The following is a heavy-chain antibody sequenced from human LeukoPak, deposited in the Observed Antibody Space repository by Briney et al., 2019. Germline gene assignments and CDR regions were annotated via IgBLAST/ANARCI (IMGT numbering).Heavy chain of an antibody. D-gene: IGHD2-15*01. J-gene: IGHJ3*02. CDR1: GGSISSGGYY. CDR3: ARDCSGGSCSFDI. CDR2: IYYSGST. V-gene: IGHV4-31*03. Sequence: SQTLSLTCTVSGGSISSGGYYWSWIRQHPGKGLEWIGYIYYSGSTYYNPSLKSRVTISVDTSKNQFSLKLSSVTAADTAVYYCARDCSGGSCSFDIWGQGTMVTVSS.